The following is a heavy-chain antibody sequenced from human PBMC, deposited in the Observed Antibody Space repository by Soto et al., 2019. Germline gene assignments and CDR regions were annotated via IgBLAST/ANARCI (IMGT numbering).Heavy chain of an antibody. D-gene: IGHD6-13*01. CDR3: ARAYSSWYWDY. J-gene: IGHJ4*02. CDR1: GGSISSRGFY. CDR2: IYYSGNT. Sequence: QVQLQESGPGLVKPSQTLSLTCTVSGGSISSRGFYWTWIRQHPGKGLEWIGYIYYSGNTYYNPSLKSRVTISPDTSKNQFSLKLGSVTAADTAVYYCARAYSSWYWDYWGQGTLVTVSS. V-gene: IGHV4-31*03.